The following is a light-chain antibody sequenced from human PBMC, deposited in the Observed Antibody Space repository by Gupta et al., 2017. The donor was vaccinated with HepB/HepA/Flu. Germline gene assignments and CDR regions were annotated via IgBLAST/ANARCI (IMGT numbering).Light chain of an antibody. J-gene: IGLJ2*01. CDR3: SSHITSSTSVV. V-gene: IGLV2-14*03. CDR1: SSEASFYND. CDR2: DVS. Sequence: HSALTQPATETEPPGQSIDIGCTGDSSEASFYNDVSWYQHHPDKAPRLIIYDVSSRPSGVSNRVSGSKSGKTASLTISGLQAEDEAEYDCSSHITSSTSVVFGGGTKLTV.